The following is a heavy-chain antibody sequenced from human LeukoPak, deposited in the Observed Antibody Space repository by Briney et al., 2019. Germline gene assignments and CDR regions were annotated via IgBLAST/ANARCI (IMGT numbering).Heavy chain of an antibody. CDR2: INTNTGNP. V-gene: IGHV7-4-1*02. Sequence: ASVEVSCKASGYAFTSYAMNWVRQAPGQGLEWMGWINTNTGNPTYAQGFTGRFVFSLDTSVSTAYLQISSLKAEDTAVYYCARLVWFGELLQKGYYFDYWGQGTLVTVSS. J-gene: IGHJ4*02. CDR1: GYAFTSYA. D-gene: IGHD3-10*01. CDR3: ARLVWFGELLQKGYYFDY.